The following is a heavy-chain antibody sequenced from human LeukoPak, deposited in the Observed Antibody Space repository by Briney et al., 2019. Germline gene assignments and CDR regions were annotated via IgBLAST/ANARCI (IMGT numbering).Heavy chain of an antibody. CDR2: IYYSGST. CDR3: ARGHWNDGAFDI. J-gene: IGHJ3*02. D-gene: IGHD1-1*01. Sequence: SETLSLTCTVPGGSISSYYWSWIRQPPGKGLEWIGYIYYSGSTNYNPSLKSRVTISVDTSKNQFSLKLSSVTAADTAVYYCARGHWNDGAFDIWGQGTMVTVSS. CDR1: GGSISSYY. V-gene: IGHV4-59*01.